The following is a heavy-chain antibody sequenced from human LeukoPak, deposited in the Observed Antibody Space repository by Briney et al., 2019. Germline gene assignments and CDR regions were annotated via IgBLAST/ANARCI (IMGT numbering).Heavy chain of an antibody. V-gene: IGHV4-59*01. D-gene: IGHD3-10*01. Sequence: SETLSLTCTLSGGSISSYYCSWVRQPPGKGLEWIGYIYYSGSTNYNPPRKSRVTISVDTSKNQFSLKLSSVTAADTAVYYCARDRSYYGSGHFDYWGQGTLVTVSS. J-gene: IGHJ4*02. CDR1: GGSISSYY. CDR2: IYYSGST. CDR3: ARDRSYYGSGHFDY.